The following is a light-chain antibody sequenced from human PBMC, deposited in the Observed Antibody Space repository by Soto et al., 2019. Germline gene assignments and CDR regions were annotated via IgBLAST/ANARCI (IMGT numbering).Light chain of an antibody. CDR2: EVS. V-gene: IGLV2-14*01. CDR3: SSYTSSSTYV. CDR1: SSDVGGFNY. J-gene: IGLJ1*01. Sequence: QSVLTQPASVSGSLGQSITISCTGTSSDVGGFNYVSWYQQHPGKAPKLMIYEVSNRPSGVSNRFSGSKSGNTASLTIPELQAEDEADYYCSSYTSSSTYVFGRGTKVTVL.